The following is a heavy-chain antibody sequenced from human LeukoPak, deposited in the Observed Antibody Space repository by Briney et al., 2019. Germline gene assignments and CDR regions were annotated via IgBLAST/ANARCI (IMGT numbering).Heavy chain of an antibody. CDR1: GGSISSYY. J-gene: IGHJ5*02. V-gene: IGHV4-59*08. CDR2: IYYSGST. D-gene: IGHD3-10*01. Sequence: SETLSLTCTVSGGSISSYYWSWIRQPPGKGLEWIGYIYYSGSTNYNPSLKSRVTISVDTSKNQFSLKLSSVTAADTAVYYCARQAETYYYGSGSYYNWFDPWGQGTLVTVSS. CDR3: ARQAETYYYGSGSYYNWFDP.